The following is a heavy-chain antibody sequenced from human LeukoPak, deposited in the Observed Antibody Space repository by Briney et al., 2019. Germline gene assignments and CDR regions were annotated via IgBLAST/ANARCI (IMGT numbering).Heavy chain of an antibody. CDR1: GGSISSYY. V-gene: IGHV4-4*07. J-gene: IGHJ6*03. CDR3: AREVVPAALYYYYMDV. CDR2: IYTSGST. Sequence: SATLSLTCTVSGGSISSYYWSWIRQPAGKGLEWIGRIYTSGSTNYNPSLKSRVTMSVDTSKNQFSLKLSSVTAADTAVYYCAREVVPAALYYYYMDVWGKGTTVTVSS. D-gene: IGHD2-2*01.